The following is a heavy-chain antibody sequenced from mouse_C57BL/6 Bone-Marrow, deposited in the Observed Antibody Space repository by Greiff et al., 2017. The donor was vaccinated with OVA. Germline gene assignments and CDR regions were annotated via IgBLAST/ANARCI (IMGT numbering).Heavy chain of an antibody. V-gene: IGHV1-50*01. CDR1: GYTFTSYW. CDR3: ARGYYGSRGDYYAMDY. J-gene: IGHJ4*01. CDR2: IDPSDSYT. Sequence: VQLQQPGAELVKPGASVKLSCKASGYTFTSYWMQWVKQRPGQGLEWIGEIDPSDSYTNYNQKFKGKATLTADKSSSTAYMQLSSLTSEDSAVYFCARGYYGSRGDYYAMDYWGQGTSVTVSS. D-gene: IGHD1-1*01.